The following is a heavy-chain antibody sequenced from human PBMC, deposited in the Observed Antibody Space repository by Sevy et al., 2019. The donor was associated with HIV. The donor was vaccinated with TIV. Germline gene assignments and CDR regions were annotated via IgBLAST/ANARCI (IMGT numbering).Heavy chain of an antibody. CDR2: MKEDGSDK. CDR1: GFTFSVYW. CDR3: AGGVVIGTTFDY. D-gene: IGHD3-22*01. V-gene: IGHV3-7*04. J-gene: IGHJ4*02. Sequence: GGSLRLSCAASGFTFSVYWMTWVRQAPGKGLEWVATMKEDGSDKDYVDSVKGRFTISRDNAKNSLYLQMNSLRAEDTAVYYCAGGVVIGTTFDYWGQGTLVTVSS.